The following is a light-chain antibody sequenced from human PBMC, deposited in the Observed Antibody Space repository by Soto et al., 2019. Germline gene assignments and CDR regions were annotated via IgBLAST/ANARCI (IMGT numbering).Light chain of an antibody. CDR3: SSYAASNNLGV. CDR2: EVS. CDR1: SSDVGGYNY. V-gene: IGLV2-8*01. J-gene: IGLJ2*01. Sequence: QSALTQPPSASGSPGQSVTISCIGTSSDVGGYNYVSWNQQHPGKAPKLMIYEVSKRPSGVPDRFSGSKSGNTASLTVSGLQAEDEADYYCSSYAASNNLGVFGGGTKVTVL.